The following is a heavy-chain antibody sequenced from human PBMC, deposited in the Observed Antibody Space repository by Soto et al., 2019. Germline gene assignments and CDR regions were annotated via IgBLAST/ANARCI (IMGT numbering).Heavy chain of an antibody. CDR1: GFTFSSYW. J-gene: IGHJ1*01. CDR3: ARSNPDYYDSSGYYRPEYFQH. CDR2: INSDGSST. V-gene: IGHV3-74*01. D-gene: IGHD3-22*01. Sequence: EVQLVESGGGLVQPGGSLRLSCAASGFTFSSYWMHWVRQAPGKGLVWVSRINSDGSSTSYADSVKGRFTISRDNAKNTLYLQMNSLRAEHTAVYYCARSNPDYYDSSGYYRPEYFQHWGQGTLVTVSS.